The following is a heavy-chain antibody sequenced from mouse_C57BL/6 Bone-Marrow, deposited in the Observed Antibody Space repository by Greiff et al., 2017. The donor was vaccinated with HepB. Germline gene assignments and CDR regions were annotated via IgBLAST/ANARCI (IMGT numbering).Heavy chain of an antibody. CDR2: IDPENGDT. V-gene: IGHV14-4*01. Sequence: VQLQQSGAELVRPGASVKLSCTASGFNIKDDYMHWVKQRPEQGLEWIGWIDPENGDTEYASKFQGKATITADTSSNTAYLQLSSLTSEDTAVYYCTTMVTPWFAYWGQGTRGTVSA. D-gene: IGHD2-3*01. CDR3: TTMVTPWFAY. CDR1: GFNIKDDY. J-gene: IGHJ3*01.